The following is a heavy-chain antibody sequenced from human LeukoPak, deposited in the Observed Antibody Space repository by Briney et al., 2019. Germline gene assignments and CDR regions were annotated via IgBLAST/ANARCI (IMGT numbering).Heavy chain of an antibody. CDR1: GYTFSDYY. J-gene: IGHJ4*02. CDR2: IVPHSGGT. V-gene: IGHV1-2*02. Sequence: ASVKVSCKTSGYTFSDYYIHWVRQAPGQGLEWMGWIVPHSGGTKYAQKFQGRVTMTRDTSISTAYMELSRLRYDDTAVYYCATLGATSCDYWGQGALVTVSS. CDR3: ATLGATSCDY. D-gene: IGHD1-26*01.